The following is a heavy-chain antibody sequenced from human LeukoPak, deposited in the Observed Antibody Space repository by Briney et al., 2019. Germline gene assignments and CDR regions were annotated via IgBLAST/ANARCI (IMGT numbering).Heavy chain of an antibody. CDR2: IKHSGGT. CDR3: ARGELRYFDWLP. D-gene: IGHD3-9*01. CDR1: GGSFSGYS. Sequence: PSETLSLTCTIYGGSFSGYSWTWIRQPPGEGLEWIGEIKHSGGTNYNPSLKSRVTISVDTSKNQFSLKLSSVTAADTAVYYCARGELRYFDWLPWGQGTLVTVSP. V-gene: IGHV4-34*01. J-gene: IGHJ4*02.